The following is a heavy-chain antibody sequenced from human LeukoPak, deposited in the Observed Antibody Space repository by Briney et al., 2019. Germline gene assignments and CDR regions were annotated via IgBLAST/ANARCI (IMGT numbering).Heavy chain of an antibody. CDR2: IYHSGST. V-gene: IGHV4-4*02. J-gene: IGHJ5*02. CDR3: ARRYCTDGVCYLIS. Sequence: SGTLSLTCAVSGGSISSSNWCSWVRQPPGKGLEWIGEIYHSGSTNYNPSLKSRVTISVDTSNNQFSLKLSSVTAADTAVYYCARRYCTDGVCYLISWGQGTLVTVFS. D-gene: IGHD2-8*01. CDR1: GGSISSSNW.